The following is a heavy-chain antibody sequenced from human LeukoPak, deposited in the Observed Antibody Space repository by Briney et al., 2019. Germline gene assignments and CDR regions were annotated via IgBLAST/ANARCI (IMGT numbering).Heavy chain of an antibody. V-gene: IGHV3-23*01. CDR2: ISGIGGST. CDR3: AKAHGEDPRTYDY. J-gene: IGHJ4*02. Sequence: PGGSLRLSCAASGLTFSSYAMSWVRQAPGKGLGWASAISGIGGSTYYADSVKGRFTISRDNSKNTLYLQMNSLRAEDTALYYCAKAHGEDPRTYDYWGQGTLVTVSS. D-gene: IGHD3-10*01. CDR1: GLTFSSYA.